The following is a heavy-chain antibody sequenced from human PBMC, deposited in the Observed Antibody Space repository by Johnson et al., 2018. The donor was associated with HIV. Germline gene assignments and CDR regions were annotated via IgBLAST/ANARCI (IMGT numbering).Heavy chain of an antibody. J-gene: IGHJ3*02. Sequence: QVQLVESGGGVVQPGRSLRLSCAASGFTFSSYGMHWVRQAPGKGLEWVAVISYDGSNKYYADSVTGRFTISIDNSKNTLYLQMNRLRADDTAVYYCAKPKTGIDAFDIWGQGTMVTVSS. CDR3: AKPKTGIDAFDI. V-gene: IGHV3-30*18. CDR1: GFTFSSYG. CDR2: ISYDGSNK. D-gene: IGHD3-10*01.